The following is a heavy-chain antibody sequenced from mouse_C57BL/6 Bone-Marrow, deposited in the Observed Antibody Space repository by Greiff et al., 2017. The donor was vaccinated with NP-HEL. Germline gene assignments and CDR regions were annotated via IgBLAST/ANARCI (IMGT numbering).Heavy chain of an antibody. D-gene: IGHD2-12*01. CDR1: GFSLSTSGMG. J-gene: IGHJ2*01. V-gene: IGHV8-12*01. CDR3: ALRDGSYCYDLYFDY. CDR2: ISWDDAK. Sequence: QVTLNESGPGILQSSQPLSLTCSFSGFSLSTSGMGVSWIRQPSGKGLEWLAPISWDDAKRYNPSLKSRLTISKDTSRNQVLLKSTSVDTADTATYYCALRDGSYCYDLYFDYWGQGTTLTVSS.